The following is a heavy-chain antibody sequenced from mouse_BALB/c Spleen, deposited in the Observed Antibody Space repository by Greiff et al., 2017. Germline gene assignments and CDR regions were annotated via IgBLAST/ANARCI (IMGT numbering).Heavy chain of an antibody. CDR2: IWGDGST. V-gene: IGHV2-6-7*01. CDR3: ARDDYYGSTGGYWYFDV. CDR1: GFSLTGYG. D-gene: IGHD1-1*01. J-gene: IGHJ1*01. Sequence: QVQLKESGPGLVAPSQSLSITCTVSGFSLTGYGVNWVRQPPGKGLEWLGMIWGDGSTDYNSALKSRLSISKDNSKSQVFLKMNSLQTDDTARYYCARDDYYGSTGGYWYFDVWGAGTTVTVSS.